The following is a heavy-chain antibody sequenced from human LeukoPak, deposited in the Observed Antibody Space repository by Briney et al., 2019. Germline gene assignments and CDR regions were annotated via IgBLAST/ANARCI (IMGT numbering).Heavy chain of an antibody. CDR3: ARDLITGPSGYDTLANYYGMDV. V-gene: IGHV3-66*01. CDR1: GFIVSSNY. Sequence: GGSLRLSCAASGFIVSSNYMSWVRQAPGKGLEWVSVIYSGGSTYYADSVKGRFTISRDNSKNTLYLQMNSLRAEDTAVYYCARDLITGPSGYDTLANYYGMDVWGQGTTVTVSS. J-gene: IGHJ6*02. CDR2: IYSGGST. D-gene: IGHD5-12*01.